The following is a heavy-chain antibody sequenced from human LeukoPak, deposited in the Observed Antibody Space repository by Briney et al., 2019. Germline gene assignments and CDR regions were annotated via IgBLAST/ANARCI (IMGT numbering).Heavy chain of an antibody. CDR3: ARVGRYWSSTSCYVDY. D-gene: IGHD2-2*01. J-gene: IGHJ4*02. Sequence: SVKLSCTASGGTFSSYTISWVRQAPGQGLEWMGGIIAILGIANYAQPFQGRATITADKSTSTAYMELSMLRSEDTAADEYARVGRYWSSTSCYVDYWGQGTLVTVSS. CDR2: IIAILGIA. V-gene: IGHV1-69*10. CDR1: GGTFSSYT.